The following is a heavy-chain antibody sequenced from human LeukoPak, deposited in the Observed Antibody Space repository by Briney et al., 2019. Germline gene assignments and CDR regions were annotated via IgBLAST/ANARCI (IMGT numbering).Heavy chain of an antibody. V-gene: IGHV3-11*01. Sequence: GGSLRLSCAASGFTFSDYYMSGIRRAPGKGLEWVSYISSSGSTIYYADSVKGRFTISRGNAKNSLYLQMNSLRAEDRAVYYCARVRTPYGELLWGQGTLVTVSS. CDR3: ARVRTPYGELL. D-gene: IGHD4-17*01. J-gene: IGHJ4*02. CDR2: ISSSGSTI. CDR1: GFTFSDYY.